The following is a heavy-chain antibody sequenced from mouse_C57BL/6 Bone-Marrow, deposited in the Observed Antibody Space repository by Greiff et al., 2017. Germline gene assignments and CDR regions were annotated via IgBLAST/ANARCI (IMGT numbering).Heavy chain of an antibody. CDR3: AIQSADDGLDY. D-gene: IGHD2-12*01. Sequence: VQLQQSGPELVKPGASVKLSCKASGYTFTDYYINWVKQRPGQGLEWIGWIYPNDGGTNYTSKFKGKATLTVDTSSSTAYMELHSLTSEDSAVYYCAIQSADDGLDYWGQGTTLTVSS. V-gene: IGHV1-85*01. CDR2: IYPNDGGT. J-gene: IGHJ2*01. CDR1: GYTFTDYY.